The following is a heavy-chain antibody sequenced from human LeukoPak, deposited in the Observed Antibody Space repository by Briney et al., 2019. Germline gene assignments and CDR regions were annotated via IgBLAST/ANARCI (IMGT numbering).Heavy chain of an antibody. CDR1: GGSISSYY. J-gene: IGHJ4*02. D-gene: IGHD5-12*01. V-gene: IGHV4-59*12. Sequence: SETLSLTCTVSGGSISSYYWSWIRQPPGKGLEWIGYIYYSGSTKYNPSLKSRVTISVDTSKNQFSLKLSSVTAADTAVYYCARDQKWLRYLDYWGQGTLVTVSS. CDR2: IYYSGST. CDR3: ARDQKWLRYLDY.